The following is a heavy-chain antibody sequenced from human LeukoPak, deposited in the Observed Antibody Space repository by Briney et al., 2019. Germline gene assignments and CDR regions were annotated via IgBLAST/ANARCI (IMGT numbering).Heavy chain of an antibody. CDR2: IRSKPKNYAT. D-gene: IGHD2-8*02. CDR1: GFTFSATV. Sequence: GGSLSLSCAASGFTFSATVMHWVRQASGKGLGRVGRIRSKPKNYATAYGASVKGRATISRDDSNNTAYLHINSLKTEDTAVYYYLATDNTGRSTPFDYWGQGTLVTVSS. J-gene: IGHJ4*02. V-gene: IGHV3-73*01. CDR3: LATDNTGRSTPFDY.